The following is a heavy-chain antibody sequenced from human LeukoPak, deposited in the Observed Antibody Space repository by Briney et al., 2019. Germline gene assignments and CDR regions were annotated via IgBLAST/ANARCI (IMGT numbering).Heavy chain of an antibody. CDR1: GDSISSSSYY. J-gene: IGHJ4*02. CDR3: ARGTAV. D-gene: IGHD6-13*01. Sequence: PSETLSLTCTVPGDSISSSSYYWGWIRQPPGKGLEYIGTIYYTGDAYYNPSLKGRVTISIDTSRKQFSLRLNSVAAADTAVYYCARGTAVRGQGTLVTVSS. CDR2: IYYTGDA. V-gene: IGHV4-39*07.